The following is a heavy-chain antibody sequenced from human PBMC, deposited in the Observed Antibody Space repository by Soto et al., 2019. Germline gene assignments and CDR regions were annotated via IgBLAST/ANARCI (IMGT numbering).Heavy chain of an antibody. Sequence: QIQLVESGGGVVQPGRSLRLSCAASGFNFPDYAMHWVRQAPGKGLEWVSVIWSDGTNKYYVDSVKGRFTISRDNSNQTLILHMNSLRADDTAVYYCARGGRISEGTRLDNWGQGILVTVS. J-gene: IGHJ4*02. CDR1: GFNFPDYA. CDR2: IWSDGTNK. V-gene: IGHV3-33*01. CDR3: ARGGRISEGTRLDN. D-gene: IGHD1-26*01.